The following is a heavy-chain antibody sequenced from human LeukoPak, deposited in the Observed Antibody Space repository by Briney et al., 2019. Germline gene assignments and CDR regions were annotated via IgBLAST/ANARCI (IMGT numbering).Heavy chain of an antibody. CDR3: ATSEWLLLRAFDY. D-gene: IGHD3-22*01. CDR1: GGTFSSYA. Sequence: ASVKVSCKASGGTFSSYAISWVRQAPGQGLEWMGGFDPEDGETIYAQKFQGRVTMTEDTSTDTAYMELSSLRSEDTAVYYCATSEWLLLRAFDYWGQGTLVTVSS. V-gene: IGHV1-24*01. CDR2: FDPEDGET. J-gene: IGHJ4*02.